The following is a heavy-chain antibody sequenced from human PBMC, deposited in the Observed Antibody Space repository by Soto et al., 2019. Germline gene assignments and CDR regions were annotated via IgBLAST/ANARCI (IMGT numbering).Heavy chain of an antibody. CDR1: GFTFSSYA. CDR3: ARDSSDSSGSYDAFDI. CDR2: ISYDGSNK. Sequence: GGSLRLSCAASGFTFSSYAMHWVRQAPGKGLEWVAVISYDGSNKYYADSVKGRFTISRDNSKNTLYLQMNSLRAEDTAVYYCARDSSDSSGSYDAFDIWGQGTMVTVSS. V-gene: IGHV3-30-3*01. D-gene: IGHD3-22*01. J-gene: IGHJ3*02.